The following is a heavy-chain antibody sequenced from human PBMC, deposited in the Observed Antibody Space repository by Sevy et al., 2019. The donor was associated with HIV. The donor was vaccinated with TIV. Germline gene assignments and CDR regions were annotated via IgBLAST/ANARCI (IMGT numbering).Heavy chain of an antibody. CDR1: GFTFSSYW. CDR2: IKQDGSEK. J-gene: IGHJ3*02. V-gene: IGHV3-7*03. D-gene: IGHD3-16*02. CDR3: ARDRLQLLSLGELSAAFDI. Sequence: GGSLRLSCAASGFTFSSYWMSWVRQAPGKGLEWVANIKQDGSEKYYVDSVKGRFNISRDNAKNSLYLKMNSLRAEDTAVYYCARDRLQLLSLGELSAAFDIWGQGTMVTVSS.